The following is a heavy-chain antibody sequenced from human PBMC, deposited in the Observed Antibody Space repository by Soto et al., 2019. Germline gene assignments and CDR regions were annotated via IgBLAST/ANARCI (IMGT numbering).Heavy chain of an antibody. J-gene: IGHJ6*02. V-gene: IGHV3-33*01. CDR2: IWHDGSNQ. CDR1: GFTFSRHG. CDR3: ARDKALDGMDV. Sequence: QEQLVESGGGVVQPGRSLRLSCAVSGFTFSRHGMHWVRQAPGKGLEWVAVIWHDGSNQVYADSVKGRFTISRDNSKNTLYRQLNGLRVEDTAVYYCARDKALDGMDVWGQGTMVTVSS.